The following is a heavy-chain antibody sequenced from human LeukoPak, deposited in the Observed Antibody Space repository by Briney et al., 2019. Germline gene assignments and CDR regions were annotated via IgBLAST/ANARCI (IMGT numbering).Heavy chain of an antibody. CDR1: GYTFSAYD. J-gene: IGHJ4*02. CDR3: ARERGGNSGFH. Sequence: ASMKVSCKASGYTFSAYDMHWVRQAPGQGLEWMGRINPNSGGINYSQKFQGRVTITTDESTSTAYMELSSLRSEDTAVYYCARERGGNSGFHWGQGTLVTVSS. V-gene: IGHV1-2*06. D-gene: IGHD4-23*01. CDR2: INPNSGGI.